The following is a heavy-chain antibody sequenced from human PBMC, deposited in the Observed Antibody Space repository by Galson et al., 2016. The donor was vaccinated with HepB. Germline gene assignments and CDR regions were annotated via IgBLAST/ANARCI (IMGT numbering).Heavy chain of an antibody. J-gene: IGHJ3*02. Sequence: SVKVSCKASGFSFNSYAINWVRQAPGQGLEWMGAIIPIFDTTNYSQKFKERVTFTADKSTTTTYMEVSSLRSEDTAVYYCAKDRPSHYDVLTGYPGPDAFDIWGQGTMVTVSS. CDR2: IIPIFDTT. V-gene: IGHV1-69*06. CDR3: AKDRPSHYDVLTGYPGPDAFDI. CDR1: GFSFNSYA. D-gene: IGHD3-9*01.